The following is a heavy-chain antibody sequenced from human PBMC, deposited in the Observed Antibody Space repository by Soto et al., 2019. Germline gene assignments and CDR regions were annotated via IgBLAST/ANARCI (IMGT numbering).Heavy chain of an antibody. Sequence: QAQLVQSGAEVKKPGASVKVSCKASGYTFSGSVMHWVRQAPGQGLEWMGWINADNGNTKYSQKFQGRVTMTWDTSASTAYMELSSLRSEDTAIYYCASEIDATTATSLDYWGQGTLVTVSS. CDR2: INADNGNT. V-gene: IGHV1-3*01. CDR1: GYTFSGSV. J-gene: IGHJ4*02. CDR3: ASEIDATTATSLDY. D-gene: IGHD4-17*01.